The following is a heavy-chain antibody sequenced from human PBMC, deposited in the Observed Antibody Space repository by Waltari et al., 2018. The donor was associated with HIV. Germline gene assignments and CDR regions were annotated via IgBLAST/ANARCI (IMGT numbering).Heavy chain of an antibody. CDR1: GGSIGSYY. CDR3: ARWATYYDGFDI. J-gene: IGHJ3*02. V-gene: IGHV4-59*01. Sequence: QVQLQESGPGLAKPSETLSLTCTVSGGSIGSYYWGWIRRPPGKGLEWIGYIQYSGSTKFNPSLKSRVSTSVDTSNNPFSLKLTSVTPADTAVYYCARWATYYDGFDIWGQGTMVTVSS. D-gene: IGHD3-22*01. CDR2: IQYSGST.